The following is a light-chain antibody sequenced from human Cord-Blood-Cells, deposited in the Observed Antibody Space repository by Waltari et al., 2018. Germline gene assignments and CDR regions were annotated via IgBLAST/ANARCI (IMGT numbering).Light chain of an antibody. V-gene: IGKV1-39*01. Sequence: DIQMTQSPSSLSASVGDRVTITCRASQSISSYLNWYQQKPGKAPKLLIFAASSLQSGVPARVCVSGSGTEFTLTMSSLQPEEFATYYCQQSDSTPPVTFGPGTKVDIK. CDR2: AAS. J-gene: IGKJ3*01. CDR3: QQSDSTPPVT. CDR1: QSISSY.